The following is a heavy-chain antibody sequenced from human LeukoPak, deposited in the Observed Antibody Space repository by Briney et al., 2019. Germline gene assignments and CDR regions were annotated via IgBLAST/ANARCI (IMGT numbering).Heavy chain of an antibody. CDR1: GFTFSDHY. CDR2: ISSSGTTI. Sequence: GGSLRLSCAASGFTFSDHYMTWIRQAPGKGLEWVSFISSSGTTIYYADSVKGRFTISRDNAKNSLYLQMNSLRAEDTAVYYCARGFVVGATIFVYWGQGTLVTVSS. CDR3: ARGFVVGATIFVY. V-gene: IGHV3-11*01. J-gene: IGHJ4*02. D-gene: IGHD1-26*01.